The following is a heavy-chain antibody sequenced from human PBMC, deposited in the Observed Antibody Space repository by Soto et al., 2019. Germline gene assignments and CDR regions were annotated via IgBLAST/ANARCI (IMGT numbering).Heavy chain of an antibody. CDR2: INHSGST. Sequence: SSETLSLTCAVYGGSFSGYYWSWIRQPPGKGLECIGEINHSGSTNYNPSLKSRVTISVDTSKNQFSLKLSSVTAADTAVYYCATYRFGYFDYWGQGTLVTVSS. CDR3: ATYRFGYFDY. J-gene: IGHJ4*02. CDR1: GGSFSGYY. D-gene: IGHD3-16*01. V-gene: IGHV4-34*01.